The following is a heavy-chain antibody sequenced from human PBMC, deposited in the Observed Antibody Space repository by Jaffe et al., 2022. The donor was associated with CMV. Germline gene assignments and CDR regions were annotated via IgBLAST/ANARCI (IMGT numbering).Heavy chain of an antibody. Sequence: EVQLLESGGGLVQPGGSLRLSCAASGFTFSSYAMSWVRQAPGKGLEWVSAISGSGGSTYYADSVKGRFTISRDNSKNTLYLQMNSLRAEDTAVYYCAKGGRGWFGRGYGMDVWGQGTTVTVSS. CDR2: ISGSGGST. CDR1: GFTFSSYA. CDR3: AKGGRGWFGRGYGMDV. D-gene: IGHD3-10*01. V-gene: IGHV3-23*01. J-gene: IGHJ6*02.